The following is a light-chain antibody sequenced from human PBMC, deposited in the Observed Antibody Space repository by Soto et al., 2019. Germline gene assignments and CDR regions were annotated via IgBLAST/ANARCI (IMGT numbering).Light chain of an antibody. CDR1: SSDVGGYNY. J-gene: IGLJ2*01. CDR2: EVS. Sequence: QSALTQPASVSGSPGQSITISCTGTSSDVGGYNYVSWYQQHPGKAPKLMIYEVSNRPSGVSNRFSGSKSGNTASLTISGLQAEDEADYFCAAWDDNLRGYWVFGGGTKVTVL. V-gene: IGLV2-14*01. CDR3: AAWDDNLRGYWV.